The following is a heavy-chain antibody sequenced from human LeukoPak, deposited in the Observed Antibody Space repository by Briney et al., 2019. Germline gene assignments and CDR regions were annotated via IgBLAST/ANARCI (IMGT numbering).Heavy chain of an antibody. CDR1: GFTFNIYA. D-gene: IGHD3-10*01. CDR3: VKDRPNYFGWNGHYYTRNGDS. Sequence: GGSLRLSCAASGFTFNIYAMGWVRQAPGEGLEWVSSITSISDGTFYADSVKGRFTISRDNSKSTLYLQMNSLRAEDTALYYCVKDRPNYFGWNGHYYTRNGDSWGQGTLVTVSS. V-gene: IGHV3-23*01. CDR2: ITSISDGT. J-gene: IGHJ5*01.